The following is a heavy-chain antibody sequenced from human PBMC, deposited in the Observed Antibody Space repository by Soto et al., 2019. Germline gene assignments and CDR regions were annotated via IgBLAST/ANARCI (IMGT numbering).Heavy chain of an antibody. J-gene: IGHJ4*02. D-gene: IGHD2-2*01. CDR2: IKQDGSEK. CDR3: ARDCPSTICYLFDY. CDR1: GFTFSSYW. Sequence: SGGSLRLSCAASGFTFSSYWMSWVRQAPGKGLEWVASIKQDGSEKYYVDSVKGRFTISRDNAKNSLYLQMNSLTAEDTAVYYCARDCPSTICYLFDYWGQGTLVTVSS. V-gene: IGHV3-7*03.